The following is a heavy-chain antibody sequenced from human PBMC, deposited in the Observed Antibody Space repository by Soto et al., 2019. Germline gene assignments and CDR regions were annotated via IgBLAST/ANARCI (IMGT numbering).Heavy chain of an antibody. CDR3: ARDRGPSSGYYPYWFDP. J-gene: IGHJ5*02. CDR2: IIPIFGTA. Sequence: ASVKVSCKASGGTFSSYAITWVRQAPGQGLEWMGGIIPIFGTANYAQKFQARVTITADESTSTAYMELSSLRSEDTAVYYCARDRGPSSGYYPYWFDPWGQGTLVPVSS. D-gene: IGHD3-22*01. CDR1: GGTFSSYA. V-gene: IGHV1-69*13.